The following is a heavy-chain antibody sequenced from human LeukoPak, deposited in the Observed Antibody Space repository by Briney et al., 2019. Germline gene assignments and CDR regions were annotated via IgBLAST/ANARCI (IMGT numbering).Heavy chain of an antibody. Sequence: GASVKVSCKASGGTFSSYTISWVRQAPGQGLEWMGWMNPNSGNTGYAQKFQGRVTMTRNTSISTAYMELSSLRSEDTAVYYCARNVDTAMDFDYWGQGTLVTVSS. CDR2: MNPNSGNT. CDR1: GGTFSSYT. V-gene: IGHV1-8*02. CDR3: ARNVDTAMDFDY. D-gene: IGHD5-18*01. J-gene: IGHJ4*02.